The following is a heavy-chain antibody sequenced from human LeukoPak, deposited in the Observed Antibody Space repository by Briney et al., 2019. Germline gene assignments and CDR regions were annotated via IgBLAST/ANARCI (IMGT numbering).Heavy chain of an antibody. CDR1: GGPISSGGYY. V-gene: IGHV4-31*03. D-gene: IGHD3-22*01. CDR3: ARGAFYYDSSGYDY. Sequence: SQTLSLTCTVSGGPISSGGYYWSWIRQHPGKGLEWIGYIYYSGSTYYNPSLKSRVTISVDTSKNQFSLKLSSVTAADTAVYYCARGAFYYDSSGYDYWGQGTLVTVSS. CDR2: IYYSGST. J-gene: IGHJ4*02.